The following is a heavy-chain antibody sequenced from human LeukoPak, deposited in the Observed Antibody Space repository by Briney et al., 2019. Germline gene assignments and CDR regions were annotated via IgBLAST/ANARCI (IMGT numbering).Heavy chain of an antibody. J-gene: IGHJ3*02. V-gene: IGHV4-4*07. D-gene: IGHD3-10*01. CDR1: GGSISSYY. CDR2: TYTSGST. Sequence: SETLSLTCTVSGGSISSYYWSWIRQPAGKGLEWIGRTYTSGSTNYNPSLKSRVTMSVDTSKNQFSLKLSSVTAADTAVYYCARVYNIPFSSGIYAFDIWGQGTMVTVSS. CDR3: ARVYNIPFSSGIYAFDI.